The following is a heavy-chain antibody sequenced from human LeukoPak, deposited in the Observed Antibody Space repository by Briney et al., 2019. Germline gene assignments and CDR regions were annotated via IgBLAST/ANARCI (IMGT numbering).Heavy chain of an antibody. Sequence: GGSLRLSCAASGFSFSNYWMSWVRQAPGKGPEWVANIKPDGSGKYYVDSVKGRFTISRDNAKNTLYLQMNSLRAEDTAVYYCAKRLLQGIAVAGDFDYWGQGTLVTVSS. CDR3: AKRLLQGIAVAGDFDY. CDR1: GFSFSNYW. V-gene: IGHV3-7*03. D-gene: IGHD6-19*01. CDR2: IKPDGSGK. J-gene: IGHJ4*02.